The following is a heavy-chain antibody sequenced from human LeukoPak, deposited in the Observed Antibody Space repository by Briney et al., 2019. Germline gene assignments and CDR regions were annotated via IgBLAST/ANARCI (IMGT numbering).Heavy chain of an antibody. CDR2: IYYSGST. Sequence: PQTLSLTCTVSGGSFSSGDYYWSWIRQPPGKGLEWIGYIYYSGSTYYNPSLKSRVTISVDTSKNQFSLKLSSVTAADTAVYYCASRRANYYYYGMDVWGKGTTVTVSS. J-gene: IGHJ6*04. CDR1: GGSFSSGDYY. CDR3: ASRRANYYYYGMDV. V-gene: IGHV4-30-4*01. D-gene: IGHD5-24*01.